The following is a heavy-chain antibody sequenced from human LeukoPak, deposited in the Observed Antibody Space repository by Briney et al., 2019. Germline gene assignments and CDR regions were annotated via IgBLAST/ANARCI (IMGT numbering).Heavy chain of an antibody. Sequence: ETLSLTCAVYGGSFSGYYWSWIRQPPGKGLEWVANIKQDGSEKYYVDSVKGRFTISRDNAKNSLYLQMNSLRAEDTAVYYCARDYKDWGQGTLVTVSS. V-gene: IGHV3-7*01. CDR2: IKQDGSEK. CDR1: GGSFSGYY. D-gene: IGHD3-10*01. J-gene: IGHJ4*02. CDR3: ARDYKD.